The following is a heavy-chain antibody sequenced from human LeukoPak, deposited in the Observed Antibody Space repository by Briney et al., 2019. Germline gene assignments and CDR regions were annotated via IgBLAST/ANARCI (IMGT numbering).Heavy chain of an antibody. CDR2: INAGNGNT. V-gene: IGHV1-3*01. CDR1: GYTFSSYS. J-gene: IGHJ4*02. Sequence: RASVKVSCKASGYTFSSYSTHWVRQAPGQRLEWMGWINAGNGNTKYSQKFQGRVTITRDTSASTAYMELSSLRSEDTAVYYCARRGGYFDYWGQGTLVTVSS. D-gene: IGHD3-10*01. CDR3: ARRGGYFDY.